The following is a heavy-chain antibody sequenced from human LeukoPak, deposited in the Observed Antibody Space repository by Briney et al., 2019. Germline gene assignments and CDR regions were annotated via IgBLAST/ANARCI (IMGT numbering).Heavy chain of an antibody. V-gene: IGHV3-23*01. CDR2: ISGGGGGT. Sequence: GGSLRLSCAASGFTFSSYAMSWVRQAPGKGLEWVSAISGGGGGTYYADSVKGRFTISRDNSKNTLYLQMSSLRAGDTAVYYCAKDHFASWTAGSSWPNNFDYWGKGTLVTVSS. CDR3: AKDHFASWTAGSSWPNNFDY. D-gene: IGHD6-13*01. J-gene: IGHJ4*02. CDR1: GFTFSSYA.